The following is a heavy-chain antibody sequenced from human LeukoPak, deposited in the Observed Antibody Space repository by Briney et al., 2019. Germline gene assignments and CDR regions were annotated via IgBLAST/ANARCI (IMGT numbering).Heavy chain of an antibody. D-gene: IGHD1-1*01. V-gene: IGHV4-61*02. CDR1: GGSISSGSYY. CDR3: ASGYLLRDAFDI. J-gene: IGHJ3*02. Sequence: PSQTLSLTCTVSGGSISSGSYYWSWIRQPAGKGLEWIGRIYTSGSTNYNPSLKSRVTISVDTSKNQFSLKLSSVTAADTAVYYCASGYLLRDAFDIWGQGTMVTVSS. CDR2: IYTSGST.